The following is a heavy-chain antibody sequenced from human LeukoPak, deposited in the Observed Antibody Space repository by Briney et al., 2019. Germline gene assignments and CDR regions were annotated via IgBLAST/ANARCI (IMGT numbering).Heavy chain of an antibody. V-gene: IGHV4-34*01. CDR1: GGSFSGYN. J-gene: IGHJ6*02. Sequence: SETLSLTCAVYGGSFSGYNWSWIRQPPGKGLEWIGEINHSGSTNYNPSLKSRVTISVDTSKNQFSLKLSSVTAADTAVYYCARGISMVRGVMSYYYYYGMDVWGQGTTVTVSS. D-gene: IGHD3-10*01. CDR2: INHSGST. CDR3: ARGISMVRGVMSYYYYYGMDV.